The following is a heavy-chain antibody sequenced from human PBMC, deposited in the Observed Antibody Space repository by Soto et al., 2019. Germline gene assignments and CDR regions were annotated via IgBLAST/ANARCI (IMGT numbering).Heavy chain of an antibody. CDR2: INHSGST. V-gene: IGHV4-34*01. D-gene: IGHD3-3*01. Sequence: SKNLSTTIAYYDGSLSGFYWSRLRQPLGKGLEWIGEINHSGSTNYNPSLKSRVTISVDTSKNQFSLKLSSVTAADMAVYYCARGVGVVIHYYYYYGMDVWGQGTTVT. CDR3: ARGVGVVIHYYYYYGMDV. J-gene: IGHJ6*02. CDR1: DGSLSGFY.